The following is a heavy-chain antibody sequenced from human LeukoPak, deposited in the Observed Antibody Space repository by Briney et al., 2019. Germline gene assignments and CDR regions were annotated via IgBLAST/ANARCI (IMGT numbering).Heavy chain of an antibody. J-gene: IGHJ6*03. V-gene: IGHV1-18*01. Sequence: ASVKVSCKASGYTFTSYGITWVRQAPGQGLEWMGWISPYTTKTNYAQSLQGRVTMITDTSTSTAYMELRSLRSDDTAVYYCAREGGVGPTAPPDYYSYQMDVWGKGTTVTVSS. D-gene: IGHD1-26*01. CDR1: GYTFTSYG. CDR3: AREGGVGPTAPPDYYSYQMDV. CDR2: ISPYTTKT.